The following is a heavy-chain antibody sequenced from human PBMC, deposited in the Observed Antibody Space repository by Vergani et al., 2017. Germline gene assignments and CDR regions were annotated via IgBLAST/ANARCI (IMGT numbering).Heavy chain of an antibody. CDR3: ARVASGSRVRGVIITAPLDY. V-gene: IGHV6-1*01. CDR2: TYYRSKWYN. CDR1: GDSVSSNSAA. Sequence: QVQLQQSGPGLVKPSQTLSLTCAISGDSVSSNSAAWNWIRQSPSRGLEWLGRTYYRSKWYNDYAVSVKSRITINPDTAKNQFSLQLNSVTPEDTAVYYCARVASGSRVRGVIITAPLDYWGQGTLVTVSS. D-gene: IGHD3-10*01. J-gene: IGHJ4*02.